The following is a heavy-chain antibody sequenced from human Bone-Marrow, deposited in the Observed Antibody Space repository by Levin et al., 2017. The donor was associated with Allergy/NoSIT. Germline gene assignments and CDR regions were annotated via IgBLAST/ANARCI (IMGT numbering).Heavy chain of an antibody. V-gene: IGHV4-34*01. Sequence: SETLSLTCAVYGGSFSGYYWSWIRQPPEKGLEWIGEINHSGSTSYNPSLKSRVTISVDTSKNQFSLKLSSVTAADTAIYYCARVMGYCGGSRCNRVYYGMDGWGQGTTVTVSS. CDR3: ARVMGYCGGSRCNRVYYGMDG. CDR2: INHSGST. CDR1: GGSFSGYY. J-gene: IGHJ6*02. D-gene: IGHD2-15*01.